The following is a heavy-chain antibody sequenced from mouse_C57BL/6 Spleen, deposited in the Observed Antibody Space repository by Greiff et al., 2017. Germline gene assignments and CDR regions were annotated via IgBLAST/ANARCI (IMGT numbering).Heavy chain of an antibody. Sequence: QVQLKESGPELVKPGASVKISCKASGYAFRSSWMNWVKQRPGKGLEWIGRIYPGDGDTNYNGKFKGKATLTADKSSSTAYMQLSSLTSEDSAVYFCAIPLRFDYWGQGTTLTVSS. CDR2: IYPGDGDT. V-gene: IGHV1-82*01. CDR3: AIPLRFDY. J-gene: IGHJ2*01. CDR1: GYAFRSSW. D-gene: IGHD1-1*01.